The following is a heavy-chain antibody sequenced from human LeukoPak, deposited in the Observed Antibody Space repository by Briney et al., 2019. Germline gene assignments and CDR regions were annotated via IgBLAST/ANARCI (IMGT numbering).Heavy chain of an antibody. V-gene: IGHV4-4*07. CDR2: IYTSGST. Sequence: SETLSLTCTVSGGSISSYYWSWIRQPAGKGLEWIGRIYTSGSTNYNPSLKSRVTMSVDTSKNQFSLKLSSVTAADTAVYYCARGEPTTYYGDHPFDPWGQGTLVTVSS. CDR1: GGSISSYY. D-gene: IGHD4-17*01. J-gene: IGHJ5*02. CDR3: ARGEPTTYYGDHPFDP.